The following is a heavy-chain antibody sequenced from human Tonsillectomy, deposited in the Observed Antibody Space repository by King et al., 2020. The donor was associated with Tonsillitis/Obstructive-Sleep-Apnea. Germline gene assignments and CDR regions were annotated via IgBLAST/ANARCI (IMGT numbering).Heavy chain of an antibody. V-gene: IGHV3-64D*06. CDR2: ISSNGGST. CDR1: GFTFSSYA. Sequence: VQLVESGGGLVQPGGSLRLSCSASGFTFSSYALHWVRQAPGKGLEYVSAISSNGGSTDYADSVMGRFTISRDNSKNTLYLQMSSLRAEDTAVYYCVKVLGSRGGGVYFDYWGQGALVTVSS. CDR3: VKVLGSRGGGVYFDY. D-gene: IGHD6-19*01. J-gene: IGHJ4*02.